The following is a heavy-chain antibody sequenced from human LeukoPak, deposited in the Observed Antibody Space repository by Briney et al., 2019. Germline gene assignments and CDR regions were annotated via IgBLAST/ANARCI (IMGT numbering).Heavy chain of an antibody. V-gene: IGHV1-18*01. Sequence: ASVKVSCKASGYTFTSYGISWVRQAPGQGLEWMGWISAYNGNTNYAQKLQGRVTMTTDTSTSTAYMELRSLRSDDTAVYYCARDPGVITMVRGVISAFDYWGQGTLVTVSS. D-gene: IGHD3-10*01. CDR1: GYTFTSYG. J-gene: IGHJ4*02. CDR3: ARDPGVITMVRGVISAFDY. CDR2: ISAYNGNT.